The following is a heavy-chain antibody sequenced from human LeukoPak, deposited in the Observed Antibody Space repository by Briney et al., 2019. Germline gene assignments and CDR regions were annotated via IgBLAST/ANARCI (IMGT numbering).Heavy chain of an antibody. J-gene: IGHJ6*02. Sequence: GGPLRLSCAAAGFTVSSNYMSWVRQAPGKGLDWVSVIYSGGSTYYADSVKGRFTISRDNSKNTLYLQMNSLRAEDTAVYYCARDLSVRGAPNYGMDVWGQGTTVTVSS. D-gene: IGHD3-10*01. CDR2: IYSGGST. CDR3: ARDLSVRGAPNYGMDV. CDR1: GFTVSSNY. V-gene: IGHV3-66*01.